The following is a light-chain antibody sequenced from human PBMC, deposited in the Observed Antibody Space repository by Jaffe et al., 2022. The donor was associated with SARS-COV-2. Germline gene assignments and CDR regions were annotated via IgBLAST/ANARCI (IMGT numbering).Light chain of an antibody. Sequence: QSVLTQPPSASGTPGQRVTISCSGRTSNIGTNTVHWYQQLPGTAPKLLIYNSNQRPSGVPDRFSGSKSGTSASLAISGLQSEDEADYYCAAWDDSLIVVFGGGTKLTVL. V-gene: IGLV1-44*01. CDR2: NSN. J-gene: IGLJ2*01. CDR3: AAWDDSLIVV. CDR1: TSNIGTNT.